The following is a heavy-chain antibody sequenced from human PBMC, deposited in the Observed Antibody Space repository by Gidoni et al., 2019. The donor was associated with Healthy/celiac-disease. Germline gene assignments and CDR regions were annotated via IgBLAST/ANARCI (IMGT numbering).Heavy chain of an antibody. CDR2: INHSGST. Sequence: QVQLQQWGAGLLKPSETLSLTCAVYGGSFSGYYWSWIRQPPGKWLEWIGEINHSGSTNYSPSLKSRVTISVDTSKNQFSLKLSSVTAADTAVYYCARGAWGSWSYWGQGTLVTVSS. V-gene: IGHV4-34*01. J-gene: IGHJ4*02. CDR1: GGSFSGYY. CDR3: ARGAWGSWSY. D-gene: IGHD7-27*01.